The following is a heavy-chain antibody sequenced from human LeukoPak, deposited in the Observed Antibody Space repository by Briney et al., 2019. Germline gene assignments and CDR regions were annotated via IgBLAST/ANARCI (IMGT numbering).Heavy chain of an antibody. CDR1: GDTFTGYY. V-gene: IGHV1-2*02. CDR2: INPNSGGT. J-gene: IGHJ4*02. Sequence: ASVKVSCKASGDTFTGYYMHWVRQAPGQGLEWMGWINPNSGGTNYAQKFQGRVTMTRDTSISTAYMEPSRLRSDDTAVYYCARAWGYSYGPHFDYWGQGTLVTVSS. D-gene: IGHD5-18*01. CDR3: ARAWGYSYGPHFDY.